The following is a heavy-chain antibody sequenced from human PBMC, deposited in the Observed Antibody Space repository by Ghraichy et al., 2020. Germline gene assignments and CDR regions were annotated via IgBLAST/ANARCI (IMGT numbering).Heavy chain of an antibody. CDR3: ALWDQLPNGYYYYYGMDV. CDR2: IIPIFGTA. J-gene: IGHJ6*02. D-gene: IGHD2-2*01. Sequence: SVKVSCKASGGTFSSYAISWVRQAPGQGLEWMGGIIPIFGTANYAQKFQGRVTITADESTSTAYMELSSLRFEDTAVYYCALWDQLPNGYYYYYGMDVWGQGTTVTVSS. CDR1: GGTFSSYA. V-gene: IGHV1-69*13.